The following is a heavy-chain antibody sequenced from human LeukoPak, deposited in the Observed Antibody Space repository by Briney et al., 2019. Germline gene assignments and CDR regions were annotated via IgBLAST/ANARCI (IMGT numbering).Heavy chain of an antibody. CDR2: IYYSGST. J-gene: IGHJ6*03. CDR1: GGSISSYY. V-gene: IGHV4-59*01. Sequence: SETLSLTCTVSGGSISSYYWSWIRQPPGKGLEWIGYIYYSGSTNYNPSLKSRVTISVDTSKNQFSLNLSSVTAADTAVYYCASLYYDDFWSGYYTYMDVWGKGTTVTVSS. D-gene: IGHD3-3*01. CDR3: ASLYYDDFWSGYYTYMDV.